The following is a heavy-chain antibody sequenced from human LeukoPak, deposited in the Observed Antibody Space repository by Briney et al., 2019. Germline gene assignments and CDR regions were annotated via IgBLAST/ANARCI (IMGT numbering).Heavy chain of an antibody. V-gene: IGHV3-21*01. D-gene: IGHD6-13*01. J-gene: IGHJ4*02. CDR3: ARAPGYRSFLDY. Sequence: GGSLRLSCAASGFTFSSYNMNWVRQAPGKGLEWVSFISSSSSYIYYVDSVKGRFTISRDNAKNSLYLQMSSLRAEGTAVYYCARAPGYRSFLDYWGQGTLVTVSS. CDR2: ISSSSSYI. CDR1: GFTFSSYN.